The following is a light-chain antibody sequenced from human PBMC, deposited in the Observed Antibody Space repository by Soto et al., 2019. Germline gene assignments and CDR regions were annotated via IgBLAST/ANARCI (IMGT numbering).Light chain of an antibody. CDR2: QDS. CDR1: KLGDKY. J-gene: IGLJ2*01. Sequence: SYELTQPPSVSVSPGQTASITCSGDKLGDKYACWYQQKPGQSPVLVIYQDSKRPSGIPERFSGSNSGNTATLTISGTQAMDEADFHCQACDSSTVVFGGGTKVTVL. V-gene: IGLV3-1*01. CDR3: QACDSSTVV.